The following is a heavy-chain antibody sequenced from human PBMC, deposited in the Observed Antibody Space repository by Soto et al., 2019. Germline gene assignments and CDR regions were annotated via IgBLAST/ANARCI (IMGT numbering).Heavy chain of an antibody. Sequence: GASVKVSCKASGFTFTSSAVQWVRQARGQRLEWIGWIVVGSGNTNYAQKFQERVTITRDMSTSTAYMELSSLRSEDTAVYYCATDLRATVAQDAFDFWGQGTMVTVSS. D-gene: IGHD4-17*01. J-gene: IGHJ3*01. CDR1: GFTFTSSA. V-gene: IGHV1-58*01. CDR2: IVVGSGNT. CDR3: ATDLRATVAQDAFDF.